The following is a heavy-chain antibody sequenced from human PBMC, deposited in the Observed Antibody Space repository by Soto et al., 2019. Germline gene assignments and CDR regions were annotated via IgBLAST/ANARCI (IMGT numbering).Heavy chain of an antibody. CDR1: GGSISSSSYY. CDR3: ATIVVPAAAFSYGMDV. V-gene: IGHV4-39*01. Sequence: QLQLQESGPGLVKPSETLSLTCTVSGGSISSSSYYWGWIRQPPGKGLEWIGSIYYSGSTYYNPSLKSRVTISVDTSKNQFSLKLSSVTAADTAVYYCATIVVPAAAFSYGMDVWGQGTTVTVSS. CDR2: IYYSGST. D-gene: IGHD2-2*01. J-gene: IGHJ6*02.